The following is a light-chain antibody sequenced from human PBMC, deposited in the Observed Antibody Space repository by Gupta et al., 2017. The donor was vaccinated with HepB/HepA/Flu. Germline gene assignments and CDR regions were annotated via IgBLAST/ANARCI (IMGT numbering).Light chain of an antibody. V-gene: IGKV1-33*01. CDR2: DAS. Sequence: DIQMTQSPSSLSASVGDRVTITCQASQDISNYLNWYQQKPGKAPKLLIYDASNLETGVPSRFSGSGSGTDFTFTISSRQPEDFATYYCQQEDNLPITFGQGTRLEIK. CDR1: QDISNY. CDR3: QQEDNLPIT. J-gene: IGKJ5*01.